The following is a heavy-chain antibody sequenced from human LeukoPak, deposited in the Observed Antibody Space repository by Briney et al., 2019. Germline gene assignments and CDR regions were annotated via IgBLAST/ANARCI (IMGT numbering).Heavy chain of an antibody. CDR3: ARHAPIKTTVTTSHAFDI. CDR1: GGSISSSNW. D-gene: IGHD4-17*01. J-gene: IGHJ3*02. Sequence: PSETLSLTCAVSGGSISSSNWWSWVRQPPGKGLEWIGSIYYSGNTYYYPPLKSRVTISVDTSKNQFSLRLSSVTAADTAVYYCARHAPIKTTVTTSHAFDIWGQGTMVTVSS. V-gene: IGHV4-39*01. CDR2: IYYSGNT.